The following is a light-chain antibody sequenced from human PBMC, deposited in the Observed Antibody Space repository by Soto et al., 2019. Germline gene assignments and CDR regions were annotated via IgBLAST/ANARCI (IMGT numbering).Light chain of an antibody. CDR3: QQYDSLPLT. Sequence: EIRMTQSPSSLSASVGDRVNIXCQASPHVSYDVSWCQQKPGKAPRLLISDAYNWQKGRPPRCSGSKSGTDFTLPINALRPEDFGTYFGQQYDSLPLTFGGGTKVDIK. CDR1: PHVSYD. CDR2: DAY. J-gene: IGKJ4*01. V-gene: IGKV1-33*01.